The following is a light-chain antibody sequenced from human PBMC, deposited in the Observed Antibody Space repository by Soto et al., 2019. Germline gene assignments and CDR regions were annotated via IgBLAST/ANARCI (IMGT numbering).Light chain of an antibody. V-gene: IGKV1-6*01. Sequence: AIPMTHSPSSLSASVLHRVTITCRASQVIGNDLAWYQQKPGKAPRLLIFAASNLQSGVPSRFSGSGSGTDFTLTISRLQPEDFATYYCLQFYNFSWTFGQGTKVDIK. CDR2: AAS. J-gene: IGKJ1*01. CDR1: QVIGND. CDR3: LQFYNFSWT.